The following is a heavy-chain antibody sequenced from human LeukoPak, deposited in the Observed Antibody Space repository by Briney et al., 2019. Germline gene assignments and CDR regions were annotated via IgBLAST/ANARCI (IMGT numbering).Heavy chain of an antibody. CDR1: GGSISSGDYY. CDR3: ASTSSSYAFDI. V-gene: IGHV4-30-4*02. D-gene: IGHD2-2*01. CDR2: IYYSGST. J-gene: IGHJ3*02. Sequence: SETLSLTCTVSGGSISSGDYYWSWIRQPPGKGLEWIGYIYYSGSTYYNPSLKSRVTISVDTSKNQFSLKLSSVTAADTAVYYCASTSSSYAFDIWGQGTMVTVSS.